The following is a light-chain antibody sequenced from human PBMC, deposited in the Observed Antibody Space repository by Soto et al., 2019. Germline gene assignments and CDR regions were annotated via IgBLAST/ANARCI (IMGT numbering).Light chain of an antibody. CDR1: QSVSSSY. CDR2: GAS. Sequence: SPGTLSFSPGERATLSCRASQSVSSSYLAWYQQKPGQAPRLLIYGASSRATGIPDRFSGSVSGTEFALTISSLQSEDFAAYYCQQYNEWPPFTFGQGTRLEIK. CDR3: QQYNEWPPFT. V-gene: IGKV3D-15*01. J-gene: IGKJ5*01.